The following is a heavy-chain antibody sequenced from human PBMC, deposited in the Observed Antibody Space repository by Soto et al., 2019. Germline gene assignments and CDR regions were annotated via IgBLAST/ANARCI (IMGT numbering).Heavy chain of an antibody. Sequence: QLQLQESGPGLVKPSETLSLTCTVSGDSVTISDYYWGWIRQPPGKGLEWIGSIHYSGSTYYNPSLKSRVTISGDTPKKQFSLKLTSVTAADAAVYYCAVHDSGGYYAEYWGQGTLVTVSA. CDR3: AVHDSGGYYAEY. J-gene: IGHJ4*02. D-gene: IGHD3-22*01. CDR2: IHYSGST. CDR1: GDSVTISDYY. V-gene: IGHV4-39*01.